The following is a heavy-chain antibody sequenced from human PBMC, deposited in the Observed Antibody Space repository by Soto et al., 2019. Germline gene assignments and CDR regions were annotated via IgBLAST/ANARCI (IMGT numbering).Heavy chain of an antibody. V-gene: IGHV1-69*13. CDR3: TRDLNELRLLEWLMSGLFDY. CDR2: INPIFGTA. D-gene: IGHD3-3*01. J-gene: IGHJ4*02. CDR1: GGTFSSYA. Sequence: SVKVSCKASGGTFSSYAISWVRQAPGQGLEWMGGINPIFGTANYAQKFQGRVTITADESTSTAYMELSSLSSEDTAVYYCTRDLNELRLLEWLMSGLFDYWGQGTLVTVSS.